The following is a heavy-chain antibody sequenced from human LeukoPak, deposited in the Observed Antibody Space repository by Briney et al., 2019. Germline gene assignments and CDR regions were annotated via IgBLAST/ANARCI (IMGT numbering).Heavy chain of an antibody. CDR2: INHSGST. CDR1: GGSFSGYY. CDR3: ARGRRYYYDSSGHHFDY. J-gene: IGHJ4*02. V-gene: IGHV4-34*01. D-gene: IGHD3-22*01. Sequence: SETLSLTCAVYGGSFSGYYWSWIRQPPGKGLEWIGEINHSGSTNYNPSLKSRVTISVDTSKNQFSLELSSVTAADTAVYYCARGRRYYYDSSGHHFDYWGQGTLVTVSS.